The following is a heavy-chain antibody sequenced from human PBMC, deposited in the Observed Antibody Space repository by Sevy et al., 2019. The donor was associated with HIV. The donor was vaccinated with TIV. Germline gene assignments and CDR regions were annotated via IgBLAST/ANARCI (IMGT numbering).Heavy chain of an antibody. D-gene: IGHD3-10*01. CDR1: GFTFSGSA. CDR3: SRQRVLPWFGEFLDYYYYGMDV. CDR2: IRSKANSYAT. Sequence: GGSLRLPCAASGFTFSGSAMHWVRQASGKGLEWVGRIRSKANSYATAYAASVKGRFTISRDDSKNTAYLQMNSLKTEDTAVYYCSRQRVLPWFGEFLDYYYYGMDVWGQGTTVTVSS. V-gene: IGHV3-73*01. J-gene: IGHJ6*02.